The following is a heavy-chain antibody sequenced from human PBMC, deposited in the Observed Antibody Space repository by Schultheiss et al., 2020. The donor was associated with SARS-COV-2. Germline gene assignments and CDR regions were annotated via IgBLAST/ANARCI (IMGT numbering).Heavy chain of an antibody. D-gene: IGHD6-13*01. CDR2: IKSKTDGGTT. J-gene: IGHJ5*02. CDR1: GFTFSNAW. V-gene: IGHV3-15*01. Sequence: GGSLRLSCAASGFTFSNAWMSWVRQAPGKGLEWVGRIKSKTDGGTTDYAAPVKGRFTISRDDSKNTLYLQMNSLKTEDTAVYYCTTDPDFYSSSMEFDPWGQGTLVTVSS. CDR3: TTDPDFYSSSMEFDP.